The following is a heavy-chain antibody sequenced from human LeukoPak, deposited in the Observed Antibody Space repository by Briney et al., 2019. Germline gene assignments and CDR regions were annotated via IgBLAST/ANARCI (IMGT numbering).Heavy chain of an antibody. CDR3: AKVLSNWNYYFDY. D-gene: IGHD1-1*01. V-gene: IGHV3-30*18. CDR1: GFTFSSYG. Sequence: GMSLRLSCAASGFTFSSYGMHWVRQAPGKGLEWVAVISYDGSNKYYADSVKGRFTISRDNSKNTLYLQMNSLRAEDTAVYYCAKVLSNWNYYFDYWGQGTLVTVSS. J-gene: IGHJ4*02. CDR2: ISYDGSNK.